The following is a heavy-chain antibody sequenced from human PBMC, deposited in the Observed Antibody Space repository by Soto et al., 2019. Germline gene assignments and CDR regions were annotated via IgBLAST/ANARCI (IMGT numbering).Heavy chain of an antibody. CDR3: AREGRGGIKYCSGGSCYLDAFDI. V-gene: IGHV1-18*01. CDR1: GYTFTSYG. D-gene: IGHD2-15*01. J-gene: IGHJ3*02. CDR2: ISAYNGNT. Sequence: QVQLVQSGAEVKKPGASVKVSCKASGYTFTSYGISWVRQAPGQGLEWRGWISAYNGNTNHAQKLQGRVTMTTDTSTSTAYMELRSLRSDDTAVYYCAREGRGGIKYCSGGSCYLDAFDIWGQGTMVTVSS.